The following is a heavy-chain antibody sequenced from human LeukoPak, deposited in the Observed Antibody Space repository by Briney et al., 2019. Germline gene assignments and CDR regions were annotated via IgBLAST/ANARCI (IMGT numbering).Heavy chain of an antibody. CDR1: GVSFSDYY. D-gene: IGHD5-12*01. J-gene: IGHJ4*02. CDR3: ARPWRL. CDR2: INHSGIT. V-gene: IGHV4-34*01. Sequence: SETLSLTCAVYGVSFSDYYWIWIRQPPGKGLEWIGEINHSGITNYNPSLKSRVTISIDTSKNQFSLRLNSVTAADTAVYFCARPWRLWGQGTLVTVSS.